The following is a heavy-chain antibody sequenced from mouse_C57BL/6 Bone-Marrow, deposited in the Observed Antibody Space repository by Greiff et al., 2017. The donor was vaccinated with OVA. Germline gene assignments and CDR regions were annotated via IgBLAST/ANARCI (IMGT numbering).Heavy chain of an antibody. D-gene: IGHD2-4*01. CDR1: GYTFTEYT. V-gene: IGHV1-62-2*01. CDR3: ARHEVPYDYDGAWFAY. Sequence: VKLVESGAELVKPGASVKLSCKASGYTFTEYTIHWVKQRSGQGLEWIGWFYPGSGSIKYNEKFKDKATLTADKSSSTVYMELSRLTSEDSAVYFCARHEVPYDYDGAWFAYWGQGTLVTVSA. CDR2: FYPGSGSI. J-gene: IGHJ3*01.